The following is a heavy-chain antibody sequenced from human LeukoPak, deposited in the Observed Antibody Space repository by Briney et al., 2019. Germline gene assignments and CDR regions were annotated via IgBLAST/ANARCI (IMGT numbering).Heavy chain of an antibody. CDR3: ASDRIEVDAFDI. CDR1: GYTFTSYG. J-gene: IGHJ3*02. CDR2: ISAYNGNT. V-gene: IGHV1-18*01. Sequence: ASVKVSCKASGYTFTSYGISWVRQAPGQGLEWMGWISAYNGNTNYAQKFQGRVTMTTDTSTSTAYMELRSLRSDDTAMYYCASDRIEVDAFDIWGQGTMITVSS. D-gene: IGHD2-15*01.